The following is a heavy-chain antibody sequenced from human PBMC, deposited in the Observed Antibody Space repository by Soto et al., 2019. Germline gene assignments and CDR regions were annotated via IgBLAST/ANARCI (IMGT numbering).Heavy chain of an antibody. V-gene: IGHV3-48*03. CDR2: ISGSGSTI. Sequence: PGGSLRLSCEATGFTFSSHEMNWIRQTPGKRLEWIAKISGSGSTINYAGSVKGRFTISRDNVQRTLHLQMDSLRVEDTGVYYCARGGVYWGRGTLVTVSS. J-gene: IGHJ1*01. D-gene: IGHD2-8*01. CDR3: ARGGVY. CDR1: GFTFSSHE.